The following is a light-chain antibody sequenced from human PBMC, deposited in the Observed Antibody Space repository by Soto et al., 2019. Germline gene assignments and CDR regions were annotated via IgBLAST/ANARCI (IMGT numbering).Light chain of an antibody. CDR1: SSNIGAGSD. V-gene: IGLV1-40*01. CDR3: CSYAGSYTWV. CDR2: DVT. Sequence: QSVLTQPPSVSGAPGQTVTISCTGTSSNIGAGSDVHWYQQLPGAAPKVMIYDVTQRPSGVPDRFSGTKSGNTASLTISGLQAEDEADYYCCSYAGSYTWVFGSGTKVTVL. J-gene: IGLJ1*01.